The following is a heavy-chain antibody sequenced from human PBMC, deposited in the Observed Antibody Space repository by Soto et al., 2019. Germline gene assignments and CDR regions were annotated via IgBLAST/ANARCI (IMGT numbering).Heavy chain of an antibody. D-gene: IGHD5-18*01. V-gene: IGHV1-8*02. CDR1: GYTFTNND. Sequence: ASVKVSCKASGYTFTNNDVSWVRQATGQGLEWMGWMNPGSGDTGYAQKFQGRVTMTRDIPIATAYMELNSLTSEDTAIYYCARMESFGSLNWFDPWGQGTLVTV. J-gene: IGHJ5*02. CDR3: ARMESFGSLNWFDP. CDR2: MNPGSGDT.